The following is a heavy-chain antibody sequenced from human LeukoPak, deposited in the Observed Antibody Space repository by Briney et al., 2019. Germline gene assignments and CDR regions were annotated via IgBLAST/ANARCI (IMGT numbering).Heavy chain of an antibody. Sequence: GGSLILSCVASGFTFKSYGMTWVRQVPGKGLEWLSSITGAGTSTKYADSVNGRFTISRDNSKNTLSLQMTGLRAEDTAVYYCARKVAVAMDLDYWGQGTLVTVSS. V-gene: IGHV3-23*01. D-gene: IGHD5-18*01. J-gene: IGHJ4*02. CDR2: ITGAGTST. CDR3: ARKVAVAMDLDY. CDR1: GFTFKSYG.